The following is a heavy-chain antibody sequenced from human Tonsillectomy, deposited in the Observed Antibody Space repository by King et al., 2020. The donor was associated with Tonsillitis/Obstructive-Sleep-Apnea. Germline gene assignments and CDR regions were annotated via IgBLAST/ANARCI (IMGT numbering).Heavy chain of an antibody. CDR2: INHSGST. D-gene: IGHD3-3*01. Sequence: VQLQQWGAGLLKPSETLSLTCAVYGGSFSGYYWSWIRQPPGKGLEWIGEINHSGSTNDNPSLKSRVTISVDTSKNQFSLKLSSVTAADTAVYYCARARYYDFWSGYYTGFDYWGQGTLVTVSS. V-gene: IGHV4-34*01. J-gene: IGHJ4*02. CDR3: ARARYYDFWSGYYTGFDY. CDR1: GGSFSGYY.